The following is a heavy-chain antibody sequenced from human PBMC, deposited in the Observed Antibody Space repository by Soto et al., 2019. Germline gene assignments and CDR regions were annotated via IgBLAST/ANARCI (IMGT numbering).Heavy chain of an antibody. CDR1: GYSISSSNW. Sequence: PSATLSLTCAVSGYSISSSNWWGWIRQPPGKGLEWIGYIYYSGTTYYNPSLKSRVTMSVDTSKNQFSLKLTSVTAVDTAVYYCAGREIQGPIDYWGQGTRVTVCS. J-gene: IGHJ4*02. V-gene: IGHV4-28*01. D-gene: IGHD1-26*01. CDR2: IYYSGTT. CDR3: AGREIQGPIDY.